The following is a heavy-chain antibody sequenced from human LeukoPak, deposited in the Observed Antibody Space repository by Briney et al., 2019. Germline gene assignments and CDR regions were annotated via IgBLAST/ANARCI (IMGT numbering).Heavy chain of an antibody. CDR1: GGTFSSYA. Sequence: SVKVSCKASGGTFSSYAISWVRQAPGQGLEWMGRIIPILGIANYAQKFQGRVTITADKSTSTAYMELSSLRSEDTAVYYCARDPGGYSYGPHYFDYWGQGTLVTVSS. J-gene: IGHJ4*02. CDR2: IIPILGIA. D-gene: IGHD5-18*01. V-gene: IGHV1-69*04. CDR3: ARDPGGYSYGPHYFDY.